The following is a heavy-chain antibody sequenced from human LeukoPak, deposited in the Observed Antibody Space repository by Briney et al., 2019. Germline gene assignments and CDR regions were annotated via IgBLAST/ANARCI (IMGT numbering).Heavy chain of an antibody. CDR2: IYQSVST. V-gene: IGHV4-38-2*01. D-gene: IGHD3-3*01. CDR3: ARGLTYYDFWSGHHPGSYYMDV. J-gene: IGHJ6*03. Sequence: SETLSLTCAVSGYSISSDYYWGWIRQPPGKGLEWIGSIYQSVSTYYNPSLKSRVTISVDTSKNQFSLKLSSVTAADTAVYYCARGLTYYDFWSGHHPGSYYMDVWGKGSTVTVSS. CDR1: GYSISSDYY.